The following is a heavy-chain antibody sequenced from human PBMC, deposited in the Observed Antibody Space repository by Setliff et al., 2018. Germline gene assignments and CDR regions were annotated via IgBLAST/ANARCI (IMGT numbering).Heavy chain of an antibody. Sequence: GSVKVSCKASGYTFIRYYMYWVRQAPGQGLTWMGTINPGGGSASNADEFQGRITMTRNTSTSTIYMEMTRLTSEDTAMYYCARAGDAAAGRKGVFEYWGQGSLVTVSS. CDR2: INPGGGSA. CDR3: ARAGDAAAGRKGVFEY. CDR1: GYTFIRYY. V-gene: IGHV1-46*01. J-gene: IGHJ4*02. D-gene: IGHD6-13*01.